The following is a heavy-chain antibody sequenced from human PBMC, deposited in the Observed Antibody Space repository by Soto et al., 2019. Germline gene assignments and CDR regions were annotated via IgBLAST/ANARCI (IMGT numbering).Heavy chain of an antibody. J-gene: IGHJ5*02. CDR3: ARQGSSGWYMGNWLDP. V-gene: IGHV5-51*01. Sequence: GESLKISCKGSGYSFTSYWIGWVRQMPGKGLEWMGIIYPGDSDTRYSPSFQGQVTISADKSISTAYLQWSSLKASDTAMYYCARQGSSGWYMGNWLDPWGQGTMVTVSS. CDR1: GYSFTSYW. CDR2: IYPGDSDT. D-gene: IGHD6-19*01.